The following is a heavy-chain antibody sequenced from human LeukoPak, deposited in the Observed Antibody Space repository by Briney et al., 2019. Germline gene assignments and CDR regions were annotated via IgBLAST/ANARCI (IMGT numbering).Heavy chain of an antibody. D-gene: IGHD3-3*01. V-gene: IGHV1-2*02. Sequence: GASVKVSCKASGYTFTGYYMHWVRQAPGQGLEWMGWINPNSGGTNYAQKFQGRVTMTRDTSISTAYMELSRLRSDDTAVYYCAKRLAYYDSYYMDVWGKGTTVTVSS. CDR1: GYTFTGYY. CDR3: AKRLAYYDSYYMDV. CDR2: INPNSGGT. J-gene: IGHJ6*03.